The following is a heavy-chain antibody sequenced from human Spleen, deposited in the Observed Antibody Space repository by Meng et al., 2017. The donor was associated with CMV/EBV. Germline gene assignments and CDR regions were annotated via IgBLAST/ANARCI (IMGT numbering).Heavy chain of an antibody. Sequence: ASVKVSCKASGYTFTSYYMHWVRQAPGQGLEWMGIINPSGGSTSYAQKFQGRVTMTRDTSTSTVYMELSSLRSEDTAVYYCASTCSSTSCYTRSFDYWGQGTLVTVSS. J-gene: IGHJ4*02. CDR3: ASTCSSTSCYTRSFDY. D-gene: IGHD2-2*02. CDR2: INPSGGST. CDR1: GYTFTSYY. V-gene: IGHV1-46*01.